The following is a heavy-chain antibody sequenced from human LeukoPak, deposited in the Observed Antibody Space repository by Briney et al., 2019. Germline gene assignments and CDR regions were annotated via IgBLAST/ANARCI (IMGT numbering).Heavy chain of an antibody. CDR3: ARAEITGGFDY. Sequence: PGRSLRLSCAASGFTFSDYAVHWVRQAPGKGLEWVAVISFDGSNKYYADPVKGRFTISRDNSKNTLYLQMNSLRPEDTAVYYCARAEITGGFDYWGQGTLVTVSS. V-gene: IGHV3-30*01. CDR1: GFTFSDYA. D-gene: IGHD2-8*02. CDR2: ISFDGSNK. J-gene: IGHJ4*02.